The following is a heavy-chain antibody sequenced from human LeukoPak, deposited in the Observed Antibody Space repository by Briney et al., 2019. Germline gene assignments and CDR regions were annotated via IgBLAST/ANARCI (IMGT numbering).Heavy chain of an antibody. CDR2: IKSKTDGGAT. J-gene: IGHJ4*02. Sequence: GGSLRLSCAASGFTFSNAWMSWVRQAPGKGLEWVGRIKSKTDGGATDYAAPVKGRFTISRDDSKNTLYLQMNSLRAEDTAVYYCARDSDPISSGWFEWFDYWGQGTLVTVSS. CDR1: GFTFSNAW. V-gene: IGHV3-15*01. CDR3: ARDSDPISSGWFEWFDY. D-gene: IGHD6-19*01.